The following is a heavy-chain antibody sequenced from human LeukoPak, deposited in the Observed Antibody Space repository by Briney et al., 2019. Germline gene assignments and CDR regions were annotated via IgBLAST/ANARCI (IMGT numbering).Heavy chain of an antibody. CDR3: ARKNIVVVTAIWKMEYYFDY. J-gene: IGHJ4*02. CDR1: GFTFSSYG. D-gene: IGHD2-21*02. CDR2: ISYDGSNK. V-gene: IGHV3-30*03. Sequence: GRSLRLSCAASGFTFSSYGMHWVRQAPGKGLEWVAVISYDGSNKYYADSVKGRFTISRDNSKNTLYLQMNSLRAEDTAVYYCARKNIVVVTAIWKMEYYFDYWGQGTLVTVSS.